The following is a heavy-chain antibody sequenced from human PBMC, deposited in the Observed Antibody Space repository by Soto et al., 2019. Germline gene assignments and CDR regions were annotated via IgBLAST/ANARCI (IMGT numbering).Heavy chain of an antibody. D-gene: IGHD2-15*01. CDR2: ISGSGGST. CDR3: FFFQAEDGIRDTVPVSAFLLNRSSDL. Sequence: KVLEWVSAISGSGGSTYYADSVKGRFTISRDNFKNTLYLQMNSLRAEDTDVFFFFFFQAEDGIRDTVPVSAFLLNRSSDL. V-gene: IGHV3-23*01. J-gene: IGHJ2*01.